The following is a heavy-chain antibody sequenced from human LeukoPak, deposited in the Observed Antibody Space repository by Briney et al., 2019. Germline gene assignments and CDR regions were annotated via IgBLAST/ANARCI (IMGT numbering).Heavy chain of an antibody. CDR1: GGSIGSGSDY. J-gene: IGHJ4*02. CDR2: IYTTGST. CDR3: ARGVYCSGGSCYLDY. V-gene: IGHV4-61*02. Sequence: SQTLSLTCTVSGGSIGSGSDYWSWIRQPAGTGLEWIGRIYTTGSTNYNPSLKSRVTISVDTSKNQFSLRLSSVTAADTAVYYCARGVYCSGGSCYLDYWGQGTLVTVSS. D-gene: IGHD2-15*01.